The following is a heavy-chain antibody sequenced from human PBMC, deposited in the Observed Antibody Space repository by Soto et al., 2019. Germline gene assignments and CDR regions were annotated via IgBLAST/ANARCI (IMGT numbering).Heavy chain of an antibody. Sequence: AGSLCLSCAPSGFPFSSKGMSWVRQAPGKGLEWVSAIGGSGGDTYYADSVKGRFTISRDNFKNTLYVQMICLRAEDTAVYYCASWHHIDYWGQGTLVTVSS. V-gene: IGHV3-23*01. J-gene: IGHJ4*02. CDR1: GFPFSSKG. CDR2: IGGSGGDT. CDR3: ASWHHIDY.